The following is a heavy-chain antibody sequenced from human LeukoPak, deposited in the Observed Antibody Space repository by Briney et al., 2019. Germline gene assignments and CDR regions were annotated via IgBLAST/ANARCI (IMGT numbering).Heavy chain of an antibody. CDR2: IIPILGIA. J-gene: IGHJ4*02. V-gene: IGHV1-69*04. CDR3: ARDLYYYDSSGLDY. CDR1: GGTFSSYA. Sequence: GASVKVSCKASGGTFSSYAISWVRQAPGQGLEWMGRIIPILGIANYAQKFQGRVTITADKSTSTAYMELRSLRSDDTAVYYCARDLYYYDSSGLDYWGQGTLVTVSS. D-gene: IGHD3-22*01.